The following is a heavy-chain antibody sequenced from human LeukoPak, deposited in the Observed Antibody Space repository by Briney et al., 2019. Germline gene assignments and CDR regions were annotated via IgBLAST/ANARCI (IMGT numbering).Heavy chain of an antibody. Sequence: GGSLRLSCAASGFTFNNYWMHWVRQAAGKGLVWVSRISTDGSRDYADSVKGRFTISRDNAKNTLYLQMNSLRAEDTAVYYCARVPYGGNSAEYFQHWGQGTLVTVSS. CDR2: ISTDGSR. CDR1: GFTFNNYW. D-gene: IGHD4-23*01. CDR3: ARVPYGGNSAEYFQH. V-gene: IGHV3-74*01. J-gene: IGHJ1*01.